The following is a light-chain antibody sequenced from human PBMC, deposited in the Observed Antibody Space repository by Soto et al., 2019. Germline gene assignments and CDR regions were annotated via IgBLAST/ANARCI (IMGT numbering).Light chain of an antibody. Sequence: EIVMTQSPATLSVSPGEGATLSCRASQSISRNLAWYQQKPGQAPSLLIYGASARATGIPARFSGSGSGTDVTHTISSLQSEDSAVYYYQQYNNWPFTFGGGTKVDIK. J-gene: IGKJ3*01. CDR1: QSISRN. CDR3: QQYNNWPFT. CDR2: GAS. V-gene: IGKV3D-15*01.